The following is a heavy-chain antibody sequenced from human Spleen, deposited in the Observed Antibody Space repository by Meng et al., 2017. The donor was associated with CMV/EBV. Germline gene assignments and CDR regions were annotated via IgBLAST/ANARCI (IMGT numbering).Heavy chain of an antibody. Sequence: GGSLRLSCVASGFTFSNSPMHWVRQAPGKGLEWVGRIKSKTDGGTTDYAAPVKGRFTISRDDSKTTLYLQMNSLKTEDTAVYYCATDGEVVVAAATFYYYYGMDVWGQGTTVTVSS. CDR3: ATDGEVVVAAATFYYYYGMDV. V-gene: IGHV3-15*01. J-gene: IGHJ6*02. CDR1: GFTFSNSP. CDR2: IKSKTDGGTT. D-gene: IGHD2-15*01.